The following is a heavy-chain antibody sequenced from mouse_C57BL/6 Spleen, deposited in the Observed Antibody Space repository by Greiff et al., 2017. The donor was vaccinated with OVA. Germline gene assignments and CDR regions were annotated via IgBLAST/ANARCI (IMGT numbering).Heavy chain of an antibody. CDR3: ARAGSDDYDGSSPYWYFDV. D-gene: IGHD1-1*01. CDR2: INPSNGGT. V-gene: IGHV1-53*01. J-gene: IGHJ1*03. CDR1: GYTFTSYW. Sequence: QVQLQQPGTELVKPGASVKLSCKASGYTFTSYWMHWVKQRPGQGLEWIGNINPSNGGTNYNEKFKGKATLTVDKSSSTAYMQRSSLTSEDAAVYYCARAGSDDYDGSSPYWYFDVWGTGTTVTVSS.